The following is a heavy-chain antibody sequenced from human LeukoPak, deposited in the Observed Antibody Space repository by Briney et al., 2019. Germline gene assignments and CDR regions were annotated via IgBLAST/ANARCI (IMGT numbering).Heavy chain of an antibody. CDR2: IYYSGST. D-gene: IGHD1-26*01. J-gene: IGHJ4*02. CDR3: ARHSGSYRYYFAY. Sequence: PSETLSLTCTVSGGSISSYYWSWIRQPPGKGLEWIGYIYYSGSTNYNPSLKSRVTISVDTSKNQFSLKLSSVTAADTAVYYCARHSGSYRYYFAYWGQGTLVTVSS. V-gene: IGHV4-59*08. CDR1: GGSISSYY.